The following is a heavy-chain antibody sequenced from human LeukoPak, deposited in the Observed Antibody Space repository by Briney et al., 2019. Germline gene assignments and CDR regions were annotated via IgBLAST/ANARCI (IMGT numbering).Heavy chain of an antibody. CDR1: GGSISSYY. J-gene: IGHJ4*02. V-gene: IGHV4-59*01. Sequence: SETLSLTCTVSGGSISSYYWSWIRQPPGKGLEWIGYIYYSGSTNYNPSLKSRVTISVDTSKNQFSLKLSSVTAADTAVYYCAGSRFSRFGEFGVYWGQGTLVTVSS. D-gene: IGHD3-10*01. CDR3: AGSRFSRFGEFGVY. CDR2: IYYSGST.